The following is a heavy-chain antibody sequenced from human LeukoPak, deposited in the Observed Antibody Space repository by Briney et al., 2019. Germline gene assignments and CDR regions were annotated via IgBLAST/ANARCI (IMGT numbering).Heavy chain of an antibody. Sequence: GGSLRLSCAASGFTFSSYWMHWVRHAPGKGLVWVSRINSDGSSTSYADSVKGRFTISRDNAKNTLYLQMNSLRAEDTAVYYCAGGWYDSSGYHDYWGQGTLVTVSS. D-gene: IGHD3-22*01. CDR1: GFTFSSYW. J-gene: IGHJ4*02. CDR2: INSDGSST. V-gene: IGHV3-74*01. CDR3: AGGWYDSSGYHDY.